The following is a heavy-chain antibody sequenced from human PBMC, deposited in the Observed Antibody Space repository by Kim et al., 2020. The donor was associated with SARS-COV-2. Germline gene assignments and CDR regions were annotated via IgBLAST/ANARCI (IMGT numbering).Heavy chain of an antibody. CDR3: ARGGGDITMVRGQCYYMDV. J-gene: IGHJ6*03. Sequence: GRFTIDRDNSKNTLYLQMNSLRAEDTAVYYCARGGGDITMVRGQCYYMDVWGKGTTVTVSS. V-gene: IGHV3-30*07. D-gene: IGHD3-10*01.